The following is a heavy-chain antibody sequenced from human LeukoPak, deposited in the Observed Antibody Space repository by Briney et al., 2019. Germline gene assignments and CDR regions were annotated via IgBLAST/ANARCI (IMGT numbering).Heavy chain of an antibody. CDR3: TTSSSLVPRDAFDI. Sequence: GGSLRLSCAASGFTFSSYAMSWVRQAPGKGLECVGRIKTKTDGDTTHYAAPVKGRFTISRDDSKNTLFLQMNSLKTEDTAVYFCTTSSSLVPRDAFDIWGQGTMVTVSS. CDR2: IKTKTDGDTT. J-gene: IGHJ3*02. D-gene: IGHD6-13*01. CDR1: GFTFSSYA. V-gene: IGHV3-15*01.